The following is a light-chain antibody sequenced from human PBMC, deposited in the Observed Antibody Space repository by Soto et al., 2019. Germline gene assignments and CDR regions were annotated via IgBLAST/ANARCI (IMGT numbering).Light chain of an antibody. CDR3: HQYNNWPPWT. CDR2: GAS. Sequence: EIVLTQSPGTLSVSPGERATLSCRASQSVSSNLAWYQQKPGQAPRLLIYGASTRATGIPARFSGSGSGTEFTLTISSLQSEDSAVYSCHQYNNWPPWTFGQGTKVDIK. V-gene: IGKV3-15*01. CDR1: QSVSSN. J-gene: IGKJ1*01.